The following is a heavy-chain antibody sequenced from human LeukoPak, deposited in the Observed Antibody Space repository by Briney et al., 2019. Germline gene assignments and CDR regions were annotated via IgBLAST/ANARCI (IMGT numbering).Heavy chain of an antibody. D-gene: IGHD6-19*01. CDR1: GFTFIRYA. Sequence: GGSLRLSCAASGFTFIRYAMRWVRQAPGKGLEWVSGFSGGGGTTYYADSVKGRFTISRDNSKNTLYLQMNSLRGEDTAVYYCACRRYLGWHYDNWGQGTLVTVSS. V-gene: IGHV3-23*01. CDR2: FSGGGGTT. J-gene: IGHJ4*02. CDR3: ACRRYLGWHYDN.